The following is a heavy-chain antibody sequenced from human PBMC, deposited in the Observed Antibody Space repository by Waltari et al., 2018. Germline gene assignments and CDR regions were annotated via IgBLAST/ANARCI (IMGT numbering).Heavy chain of an antibody. D-gene: IGHD2-21*01. CDR3: ARGYWENSFDL. J-gene: IGHJ3*01. V-gene: IGHV3-48*02. Sequence: LESGGGLTEPGASLRLSCEASGFKIRGFSMDWVRQAPGKGPEWCAFIGVDGSPIYYADSVRGRFTISRDNAKNVVHLQMNNLRHEDTAVYYCARGYWENSFDLWGPGTTVTVSS. CDR2: IGVDGSPI. CDR1: GFKIRGFS.